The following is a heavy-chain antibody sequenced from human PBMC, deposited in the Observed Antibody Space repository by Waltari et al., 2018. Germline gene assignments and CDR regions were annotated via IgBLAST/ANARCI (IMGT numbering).Heavy chain of an antibody. V-gene: IGHV4-34*01. J-gene: IGHJ5*02. CDR3: ARGAYYDFWGGWFDP. D-gene: IGHD3-3*01. CDR2: INHSGST. CDR1: GGSFSGYY. Sequence: QVQLQQWGAGLLKPSETLSLTCAVYGGSFSGYYWSWIRQPPGKGLGWSGEINHSGSTNNSPCLKSRVTISVDASKNQFSLKLSAVTAADTAVYYCARGAYYDFWGGWFDPWGQGTLVTVSS.